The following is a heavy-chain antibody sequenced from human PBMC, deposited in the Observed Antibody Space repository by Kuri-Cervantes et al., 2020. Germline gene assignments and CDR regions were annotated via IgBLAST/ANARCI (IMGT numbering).Heavy chain of an antibody. D-gene: IGHD5-18*01. CDR2: INPNSGGT. CDR3: ARVGYSYGLDDAFDI. J-gene: IGHJ3*02. CDR1: GYTFTGNY. V-gene: IGHV1-2*02. Sequence: ASVKASCKASGYTFTGNYIHWVRQAPGQGLEWMGWINPNSGGTNYAQKFQGRVTMTRDTSISTAYMELSRLRSDDTAVYYCARVGYSYGLDDAFDIWGQGTMVTVSS.